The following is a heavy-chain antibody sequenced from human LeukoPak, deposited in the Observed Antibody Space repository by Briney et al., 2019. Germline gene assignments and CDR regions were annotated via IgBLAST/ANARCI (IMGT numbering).Heavy chain of an antibody. CDR1: GFTLSTYA. Sequence: GGSLRLSCAASGFTLSTYAMNWVRQAPGKGLEWVSGISGSGDSTYSAGSVKGQFTISRDNSKNMLYLQVNSLRADDTAVYYCARDRRGEYYFDYWGQGTLVTVSS. CDR2: ISGSGDST. V-gene: IGHV3-23*01. J-gene: IGHJ4*02. D-gene: IGHD3-10*01. CDR3: ARDRRGEYYFDY.